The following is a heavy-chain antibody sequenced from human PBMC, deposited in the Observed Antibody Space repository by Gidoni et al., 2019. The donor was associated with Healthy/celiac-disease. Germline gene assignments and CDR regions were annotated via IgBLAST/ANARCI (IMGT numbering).Heavy chain of an antibody. V-gene: IGHV4-34*01. CDR3: ARDGRGAMASDY. CDR2: INHSGST. J-gene: IGHJ4*02. Sequence: QVHLQQWGAGRLPPSETLSLTCAVSGGSFSGYYWSWIRQPPGKGLEWIGEINHSGSTNYNPSLKSRVTISVDTSKNQFSLKLSSVTAADTAVYYCARDGRGAMASDYWGQGTLVTVSS. CDR1: GGSFSGYY. D-gene: IGHD5-18*01.